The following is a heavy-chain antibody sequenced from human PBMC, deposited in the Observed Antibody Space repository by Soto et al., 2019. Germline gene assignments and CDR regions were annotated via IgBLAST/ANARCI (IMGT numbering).Heavy chain of an antibody. Sequence: GGSLRLSCAASGFTFGDYGMSWVRQAPGKGLEWVSGINWNGGSTGYADSVKGRFTISRDNAKNSLYLQMNSLRAEDTALYYCARDRQRGYSGYDDAFDIWGQETMVTVSS. CDR1: GFTFGDYG. V-gene: IGHV3-20*04. D-gene: IGHD5-12*01. J-gene: IGHJ3*02. CDR2: INWNGGST. CDR3: ARDRQRGYSGYDDAFDI.